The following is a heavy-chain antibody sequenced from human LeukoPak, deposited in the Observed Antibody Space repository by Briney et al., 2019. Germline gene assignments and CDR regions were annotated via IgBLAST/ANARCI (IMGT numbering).Heavy chain of an antibody. V-gene: IGHV3-48*03. J-gene: IGHJ4*02. CDR3: ARPFYDSSGYYYGYFDY. CDR2: ISSSGSTI. D-gene: IGHD3-22*01. CDR1: GFTFSSYA. Sequence: PGGSLRLSCAASGFTFSSYAMNWVRQAPGKGLEWVSYISSSGSTIYYADSVKGRFTISRDNAKNSLYLQMNSLRAEDTAVYYCARPFYDSSGYYYGYFDYWGQGTLVTVSS.